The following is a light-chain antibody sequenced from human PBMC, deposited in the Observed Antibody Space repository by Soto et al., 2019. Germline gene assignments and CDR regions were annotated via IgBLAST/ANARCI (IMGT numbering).Light chain of an antibody. CDR1: NSDVGVYNY. Sequence: QSALTQPASVSGSPGQSITISCTGTNSDVGVYNYVSWYQQHPGKAPKLMIYDVSNRPSGVSNRFSGSKSGNTASLTISGLQAEDEADYYCSSYSSSTTHAVFGGGTKVTVL. CDR3: SSYSSSTTHAV. J-gene: IGLJ2*01. V-gene: IGLV2-14*01. CDR2: DVS.